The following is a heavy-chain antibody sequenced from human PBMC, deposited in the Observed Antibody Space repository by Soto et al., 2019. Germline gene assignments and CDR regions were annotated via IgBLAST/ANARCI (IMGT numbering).Heavy chain of an antibody. V-gene: IGHV3-21*04. Sequence: GSLRLSCAASGFTFSGYSMIWVRQAPGKGLEWVAAIDFTSTYRYYADSVKGRFTISRDNSKNTLYLQMNSLRAEDTAVYYCAKDRAVAGRRAFDYWGQGTLVTVSS. CDR1: GFTFSGYS. J-gene: IGHJ4*02. D-gene: IGHD6-19*01. CDR2: IDFTSTYR. CDR3: AKDRAVAGRRAFDY.